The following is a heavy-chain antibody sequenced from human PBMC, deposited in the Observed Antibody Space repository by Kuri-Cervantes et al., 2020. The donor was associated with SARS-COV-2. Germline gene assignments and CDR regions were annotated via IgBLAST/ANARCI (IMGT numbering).Heavy chain of an antibody. V-gene: IGHV1-46*01. J-gene: IGHJ5*02. CDR3: AQAPSRGAWFDP. CDR1: GHTFTSYY. Sequence: ASVKVSCKASGHTFTSYYMHWVRQAPGQGLEWMGIINPSGGSTSYAQKFQGRVTMTRDTSTSTVYMELSSLRSEDTAVYYCAQAPSRGAWFDPWGQGTLVTVSS. CDR2: INPSGGST.